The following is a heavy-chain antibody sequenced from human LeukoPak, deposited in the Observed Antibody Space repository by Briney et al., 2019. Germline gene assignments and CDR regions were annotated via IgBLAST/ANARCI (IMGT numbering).Heavy chain of an antibody. J-gene: IGHJ6*02. D-gene: IGHD2-2*01. CDR2: INHSGST. Sequence: SETLSLTCAVYGGSFSGYYWSWIRQPPGKGLEWIGEINHSGSTNYNPSLKSRVTISVDTSKNQFSLKLSSVTAADTAVYYCAGEYQLLFLPYYYYGMDVWGQGTTVTVSS. CDR1: GGSFSGYY. CDR3: AGEYQLLFLPYYYYGMDV. V-gene: IGHV4-34*01.